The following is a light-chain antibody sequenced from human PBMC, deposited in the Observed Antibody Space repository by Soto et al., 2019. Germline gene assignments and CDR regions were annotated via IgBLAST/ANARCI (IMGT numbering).Light chain of an antibody. Sequence: DIQMTQSPSSLSASVGDRVTITCRASQNISSYLNWYQQKPGKAPKFLIYTASSLQSGVPSRFSGSGSGTDFTLTISSLQPEDFATYYCQQSYNTPLTFGPGTTGDIK. CDR3: QQSYNTPLT. V-gene: IGKV1-39*01. J-gene: IGKJ3*01. CDR1: QNISSY. CDR2: TAS.